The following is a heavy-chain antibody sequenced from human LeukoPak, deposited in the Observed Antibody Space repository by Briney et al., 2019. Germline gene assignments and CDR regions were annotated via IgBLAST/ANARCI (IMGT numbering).Heavy chain of an antibody. V-gene: IGHV1-18*04. Sequence: ASVTVSCKASGYTFTSYGISWVRQAPGQGLEWMGWISAYNGNKNYAQKLQGRVTMTTDTSTSTAYMELRSLRSDDTAVYYCARDPQTMVRGVIIPDAFDIWGQGTMVTVSS. D-gene: IGHD3-10*01. CDR1: GYTFTSYG. J-gene: IGHJ3*02. CDR2: ISAYNGNK. CDR3: ARDPQTMVRGVIIPDAFDI.